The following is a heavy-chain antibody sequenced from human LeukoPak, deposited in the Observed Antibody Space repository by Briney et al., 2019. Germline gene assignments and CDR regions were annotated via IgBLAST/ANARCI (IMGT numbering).Heavy chain of an antibody. Sequence: SETLSLTCTVSGGSISSSSYYWGWIRQPPGKGLEWIGSIYYCGSTYYNPSLKSRVTISVDTSKNQFSLKLSSVTAADTAVYYCASCGYSGYGTIGYYFDYWGQGTLVTVSS. CDR1: GGSISSSSYY. V-gene: IGHV4-39*01. CDR2: IYYCGST. J-gene: IGHJ4*02. CDR3: ASCGYSGYGTIGYYFDY. D-gene: IGHD5-12*01.